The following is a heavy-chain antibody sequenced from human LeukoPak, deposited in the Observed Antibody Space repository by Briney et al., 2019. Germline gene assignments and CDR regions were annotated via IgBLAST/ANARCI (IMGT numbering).Heavy chain of an antibody. CDR3: ARESRLVTDAFDI. CDR1: GFTFSSYE. V-gene: IGHV3-48*03. D-gene: IGHD3-16*02. Sequence: GGSLRLSCAASGFTFSSYEMNWVRQAPGKGLKWVSYISSSGTPLYYPDSVRGQFPISRDNAKNSLYLQMNSLRAEDTAVYYCARESRLVTDAFDIWGQGTMVTVSS. J-gene: IGHJ3*02. CDR2: ISSSGTPL.